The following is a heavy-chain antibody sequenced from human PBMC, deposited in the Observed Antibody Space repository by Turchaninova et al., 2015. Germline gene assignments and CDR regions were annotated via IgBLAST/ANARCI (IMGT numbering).Heavy chain of an antibody. CDR1: GDTFSSSW. J-gene: IGHJ4*02. Sequence: EVQLVQSGAEVKEPGESLRISCKASGDTFSSSWLSWVRQMPGKGLAWLGEVDLTDHATKYSPSLHDIGRTAAEQAISTGYLQWGSLKASDTAIYYCAVTPNYYGSSGYFWSQGTPVTVSS. D-gene: IGHD6-19*01. CDR3: AVTPNYYGSSGYF. V-gene: IGHV5-10-1*03. CDR2: VDLTDHAT.